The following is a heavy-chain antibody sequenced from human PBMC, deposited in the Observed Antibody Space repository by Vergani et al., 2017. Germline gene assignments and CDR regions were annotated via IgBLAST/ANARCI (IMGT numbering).Heavy chain of an antibody. CDR1: GFTFSSYG. Sequence: QVQLVESGGGVVQPGRSLRLSCAASGFTFSSYGMHWVRQAPGKGLEWVAVIWYDGSNKYYADSVKGRFTISRDNSKNTLYLQMNSLRAEDTAVYYCAKVGWDDSYVDYWGQGTLVTVSS. CDR3: AKVGWDDSYVDY. D-gene: IGHD3-16*01. CDR2: IWYDGSNK. V-gene: IGHV3-33*06. J-gene: IGHJ4*02.